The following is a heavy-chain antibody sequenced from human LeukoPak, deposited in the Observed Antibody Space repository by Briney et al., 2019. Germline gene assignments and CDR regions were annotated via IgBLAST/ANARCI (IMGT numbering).Heavy chain of an antibody. J-gene: IGHJ6*02. CDR1: GFTFSSYS. CDR3: ARDRAVAGPTRYYYYYGMDV. V-gene: IGHV3-21*01. Sequence: NPGGSLRLSCAASGFTFSSYSMNWVRQAPGKGLEWVSSISSSSSYIYYADSVKGRFTTSRDNAKNSLYLQMDSLRAEDTAVYYCARDRAVAGPTRYYYYYGMDVWGQGTTVTVSS. CDR2: ISSSSSYI. D-gene: IGHD6-19*01.